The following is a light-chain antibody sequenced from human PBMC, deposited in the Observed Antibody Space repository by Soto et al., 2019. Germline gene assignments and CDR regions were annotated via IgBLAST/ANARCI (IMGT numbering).Light chain of an antibody. CDR2: AAS. V-gene: IGKV1-39*01. Sequence: DIQMTQSPSSLSASVGDRVTITCRASQSISNYLNWYQQKPGKAPKFLISAASSLQSGVPSRFSGSGSGTDFTLTISSLQPEDFATYYCQQSYSTPFTFGPGTKVDIK. CDR3: QQSYSTPFT. J-gene: IGKJ3*01. CDR1: QSISNY.